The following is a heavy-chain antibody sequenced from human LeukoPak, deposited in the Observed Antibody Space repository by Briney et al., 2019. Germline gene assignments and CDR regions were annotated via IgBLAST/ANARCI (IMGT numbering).Heavy chain of an antibody. CDR3: AREVSEGFDF. CDR2: FGTRSTSI. J-gene: IGHJ4*02. V-gene: IGHV3-21*01. D-gene: IGHD3-22*01. Sequence: GGSLGLSCTASGFTFSGYSMNWIRQAPGKGLEWVSSFGTRSTSIYHAGSVKGRFAISRDNAKNSLYLQMNSLRAEDTALYYCAREVSEGFDFWGQGTLVTVSS. CDR1: GFTFSGYS.